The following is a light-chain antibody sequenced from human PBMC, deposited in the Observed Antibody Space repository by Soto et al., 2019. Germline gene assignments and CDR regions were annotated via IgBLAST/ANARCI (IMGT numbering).Light chain of an antibody. CDR1: SSDVGGYKD. CDR2: AVN. V-gene: IGLV2-8*01. Sequence: QSALTQPPSASGSPGQSVTISCTVTSSDVGGYKDVSWYQQYPGKAPKLMIYAVNKRPAGVPDRFSVSKYGNTASLTVSGQQAEDEADYYCSSYAGSNNYVFGTGTKLTV. J-gene: IGLJ1*01. CDR3: SSYAGSNNYV.